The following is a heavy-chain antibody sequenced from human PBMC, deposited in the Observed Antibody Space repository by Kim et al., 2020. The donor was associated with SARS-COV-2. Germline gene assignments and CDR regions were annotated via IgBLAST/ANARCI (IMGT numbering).Heavy chain of an antibody. CDR3: ARDWVNYYDSSGPSAQEAFYI. D-gene: IGHD3-22*01. CDR1: GFTFSSYG. J-gene: IGHJ3*02. CDR2: IWYDGSNK. V-gene: IGHV3-33*01. Sequence: GGSLRLSCAXSGFTFSSYGMHWVRQAPGKGLEWVAVIWYDGSNKYYADSVKGRFTISRDNSKNTLYLQMNSLRAEDTAVYYCARDWVNYYDSSGPSAQEAFYIWGKGTMVTVSS.